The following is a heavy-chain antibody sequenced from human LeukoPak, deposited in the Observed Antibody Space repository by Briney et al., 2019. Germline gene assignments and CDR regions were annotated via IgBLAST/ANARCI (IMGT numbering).Heavy chain of an antibody. D-gene: IGHD1-14*01. CDR3: TRMTTGHDY. J-gene: IGHJ4*02. V-gene: IGHV4-34*01. Sequence: PSETLSLTCAVSGVSFNDYYWSWVRQSPGKGLEWIGEINHSGYTNDSPSLKSRVTISIDTSRKQCSLNLRSVTVADTAVYYCTRMTTGHDYWGQGTLVTVSS. CDR2: INHSGYT. CDR1: GVSFNDYY.